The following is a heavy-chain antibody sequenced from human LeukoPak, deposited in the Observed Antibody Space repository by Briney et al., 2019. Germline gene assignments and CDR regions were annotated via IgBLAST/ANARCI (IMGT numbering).Heavy chain of an antibody. CDR3: ARARWDSSGQHNAFDI. D-gene: IGHD3-22*01. Sequence: PGRSLRLSCAASGFTFSSYAMHWVRQAPGKGLEWVAVISYDGSNKYYADSVKGRFTISRDNSKNTLYLQMNSLRAEDTAVYYCARARWDSSGQHNAFDIWGQGTMVTASS. V-gene: IGHV3-30*04. CDR2: ISYDGSNK. J-gene: IGHJ3*02. CDR1: GFTFSSYA.